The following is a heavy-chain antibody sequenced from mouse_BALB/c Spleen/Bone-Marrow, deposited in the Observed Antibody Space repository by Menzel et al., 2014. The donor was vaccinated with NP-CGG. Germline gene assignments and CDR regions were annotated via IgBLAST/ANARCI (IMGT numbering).Heavy chain of an antibody. CDR2: IYLGNSDT. Sequence: EVHLVESGTVLARPGTSVKMSCKASGYSFTSYWMHWVKQRPGQGLEWIGVIYLGNSDTSYNQRFKGKAKLTAVTSASTAYMELSSLTNEDSAVYYCTRRNYRYDGFAYWGQGTLVTVSA. D-gene: IGHD2-14*01. CDR3: TRRNYRYDGFAY. V-gene: IGHV1-5*01. CDR1: GYSFTSYW. J-gene: IGHJ3*01.